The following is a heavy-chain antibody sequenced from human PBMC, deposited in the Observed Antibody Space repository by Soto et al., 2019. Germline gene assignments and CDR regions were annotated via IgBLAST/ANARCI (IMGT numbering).Heavy chain of an antibody. CDR2: ISSTSKNTI. D-gene: IGHD3-10*01. J-gene: IGHJ4*02. V-gene: IGHV3-48*02. Sequence: EVQLVESGGGLVQPGGSLRLSCAASGFSFSSYSLTWVRQAPGRGLECVSYISSTSKNTIYYADSVKGGFTISRDNAQNSLYLQMNSLRDEDTAVYYCARGYASGSYYDWGQGTLVTVSS. CDR3: ARGYASGSYYD. CDR1: GFSFSSYS.